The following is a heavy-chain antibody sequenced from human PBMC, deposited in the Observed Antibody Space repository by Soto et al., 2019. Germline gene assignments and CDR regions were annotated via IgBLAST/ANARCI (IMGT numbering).Heavy chain of an antibody. CDR1: GFTFSTYA. V-gene: IGHV3-23*01. CDR3: AKESFDFNVAPFDY. J-gene: IGHJ4*02. CDR2: ISASGDNT. Sequence: GGSLRLSCAASGFTFSTYAMSWVRQAPGKGLKWVSAISASGDNTYYADSVKGRFTISRDNSKNTLYLQMNSLRAEDTAVYYCAKESFDFNVAPFDYWGQGTLVTVSS. D-gene: IGHD3-9*01.